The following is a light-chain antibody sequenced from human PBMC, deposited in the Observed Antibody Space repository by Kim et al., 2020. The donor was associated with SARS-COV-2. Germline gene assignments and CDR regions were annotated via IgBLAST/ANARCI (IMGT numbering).Light chain of an antibody. CDR3: QHYGSFPLT. CDR1: QSVTNSY. V-gene: IGKV3-20*01. CDR2: GAS. Sequence: EIVLTQSPGTLSLSPGERATVSCRASQSVTNSYLAWYQQKLGQAPRLLIHGASTRATGIPDRFSGSGSGTDFTLTISRLEPEDFAVYYCQHYGSFPLTFGGGTKVDIK. J-gene: IGKJ4*01.